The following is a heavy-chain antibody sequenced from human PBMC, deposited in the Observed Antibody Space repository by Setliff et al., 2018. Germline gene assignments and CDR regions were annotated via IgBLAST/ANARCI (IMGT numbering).Heavy chain of an antibody. V-gene: IGHV3-48*03. D-gene: IGHD5-12*01. CDR1: GFIFRSYE. J-gene: IGHJ4*02. CDR3: AGGSGWLITN. CDR2: INSGGTKI. Sequence: GGSLRLSCAAFGFIFRSYEMNWVRQTPGKGLEWVSYINSGGTKIYYADSVEGRFTISRDNGKNSLFLQMNSVRGEDTAIYYCAGGSGWLITNWGQGTLVTVSS.